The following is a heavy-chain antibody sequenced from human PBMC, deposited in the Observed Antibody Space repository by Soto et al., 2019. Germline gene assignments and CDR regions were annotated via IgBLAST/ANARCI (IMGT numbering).Heavy chain of an antibody. J-gene: IGHJ4*02. Sequence: ASVKVSCKASGGTFSNYAITWVRQAPGQGLEWMGWINPNSGGTNYAQKFQGWVTMTRDTSISTAYMELSRLRSDDTAVYYCARSYYGSGSYVFFFDYWGQGTLVTVSS. D-gene: IGHD3-10*01. CDR2: INPNSGGT. CDR1: GGTFSNYA. V-gene: IGHV1-2*04. CDR3: ARSYYGSGSYVFFFDY.